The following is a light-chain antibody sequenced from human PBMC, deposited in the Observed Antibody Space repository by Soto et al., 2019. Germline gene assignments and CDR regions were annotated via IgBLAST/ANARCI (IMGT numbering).Light chain of an antibody. CDR1: QSLTSTY. J-gene: IGKJ2*03. Sequence: EIVLTQSPGTLSLSPGEGATLSCRASQSLTSTYLAWYQQKPGQPPRLLIYAASGRATGTPDRFSGSGSGTDFTLTISRLEPEDCAVYYCQQYGSSPRYSFGQGTKVEIK. V-gene: IGKV3-20*01. CDR2: AAS. CDR3: QQYGSSPRYS.